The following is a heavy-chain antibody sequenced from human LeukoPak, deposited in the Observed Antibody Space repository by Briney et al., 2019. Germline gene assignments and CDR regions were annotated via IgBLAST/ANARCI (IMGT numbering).Heavy chain of an antibody. CDR1: GFTFSSYS. J-gene: IGHJ4*02. Sequence: PGGSLRLSCAASGFTFSSYSMDWVRQAPGKGLEWVSYISGDRGTIYYADSVKGRFTISRDNAKNSLFLQMNSLRDEDTAVYYCASRGVCTSTSCSTFDYWGQGTLVGVSS. D-gene: IGHD2-2*01. CDR2: ISGDRGTI. CDR3: ASRGVCTSTSCSTFDY. V-gene: IGHV3-48*02.